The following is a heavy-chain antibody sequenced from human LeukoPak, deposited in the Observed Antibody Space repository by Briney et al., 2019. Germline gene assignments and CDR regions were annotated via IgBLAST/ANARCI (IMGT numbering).Heavy chain of an antibody. CDR3: ARVAKYYGSETYYFFEH. Sequence: PGGSLRLSCAASGFTFTTYWMTWVRQAPGKGLEWVANINQDGSEKYFVDSVKGRFTISRDDAKNSLYLQMNSLRVEDTAVYYCARVAKYYGSETYYFFEHWGQGTPVTASS. J-gene: IGHJ4*02. V-gene: IGHV3-7*01. D-gene: IGHD3-10*01. CDR1: GFTFTTYW. CDR2: INQDGSEK.